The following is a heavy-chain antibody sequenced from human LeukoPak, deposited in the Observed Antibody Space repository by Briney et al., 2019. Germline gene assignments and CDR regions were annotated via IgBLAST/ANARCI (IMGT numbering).Heavy chain of an antibody. D-gene: IGHD3-3*01. Sequence: PSETLSLTCTVSGGSISSSSYYWGWIRQPPGKGLEWIGSIYYSGSTYYNPSLKSRVTISVDTSKNQFSLKLSSVTAADTAVYYCASQNFAQLRFLEWLSLYPDYWGQGTLVTVSS. J-gene: IGHJ4*02. CDR3: ASQNFAQLRFLEWLSLYPDY. CDR1: GGSISSSSYY. V-gene: IGHV4-39*01. CDR2: IYYSGST.